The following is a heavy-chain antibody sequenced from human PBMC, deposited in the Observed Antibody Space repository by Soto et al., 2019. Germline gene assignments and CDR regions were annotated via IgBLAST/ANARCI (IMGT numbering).Heavy chain of an antibody. D-gene: IGHD3-10*02. V-gene: IGHV3-11*06. Sequence: QVQLVESGGGSVKPGGSLRLSCAASGFSVRDYYMTWIRHVPGKGLEWLSRITKSDDYTKYADSVGGRFSMSRDIVKNSLYLQMHSLRPNDTAVYYCARGDAYVDGDSGMDVWGQGTTVTVSS. CDR2: ITKSDDYT. CDR1: GFSVRDYY. J-gene: IGHJ6*02. CDR3: ARGDAYVDGDSGMDV.